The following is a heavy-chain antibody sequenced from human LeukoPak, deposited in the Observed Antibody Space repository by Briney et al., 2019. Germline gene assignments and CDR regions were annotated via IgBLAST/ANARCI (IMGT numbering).Heavy chain of an antibody. CDR3: AKIPHASYYYDSSGYLDY. J-gene: IGHJ4*02. CDR1: GFTFSTYA. D-gene: IGHD3-22*01. Sequence: QPGGSLRLSCAASGFTFSTYAMNWVRQAPGKGLEWVSAISGSGGSTYTADSVKGRFTISRNNSKNTLYLQMNSLRAEDTAIYYCAKIPHASYYYDSSGYLDYWGQGTLVSVSS. CDR2: ISGSGGST. V-gene: IGHV3-23*01.